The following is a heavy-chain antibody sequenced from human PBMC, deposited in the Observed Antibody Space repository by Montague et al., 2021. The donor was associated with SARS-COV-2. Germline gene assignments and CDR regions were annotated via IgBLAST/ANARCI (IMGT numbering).Heavy chain of an antibody. CDR1: GDSVGGVEPR. CDR3: ARGADRYYFYGMDA. Sequence: CAISGDSVGGVEPRCSWVEHTPELRLQQQLVCCHRLKKNNEYAVSVNSRITINPDTSKNQFSLQVNSVTPEDTAVYYCARGADRYYFYGMDAWGQGTTVTVSS. V-gene: IGHV6-1*01. CDR2: CCHRLKKNN. D-gene: IGHD6-19*01. J-gene: IGHJ6*02.